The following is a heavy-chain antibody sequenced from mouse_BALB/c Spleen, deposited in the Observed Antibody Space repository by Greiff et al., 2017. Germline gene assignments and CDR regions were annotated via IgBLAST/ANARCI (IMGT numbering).Heavy chain of an antibody. CDR3: ARAAARATIFAY. CDR1: GDSITSGY. V-gene: IGHV3-8*02. D-gene: IGHD3-1*01. CDR2: ISYSGST. J-gene: IGHJ3*01. Sequence: VQLKESGPSLVKPSQTLSLTCSVTGDSITSGYWNWIRKFPGNKLEYMGYISYSGSTYYNPSLKSRISITRDTSKNQYYLQLNSVTTEDTATDYCARAAARATIFAYWGQGTLVTVSA.